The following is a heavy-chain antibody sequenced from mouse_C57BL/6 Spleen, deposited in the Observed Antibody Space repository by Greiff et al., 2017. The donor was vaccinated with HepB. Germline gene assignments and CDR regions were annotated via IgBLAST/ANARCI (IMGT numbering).Heavy chain of an antibody. V-gene: IGHV1-69*01. CDR2: IDPSDSYT. J-gene: IGHJ4*01. Sequence: VQLQQPGAELVMPGASVKLSCKASGYTFTSYWMHWVKQRPGQGLEWIGEIDPSDSYTNYNQKFKGKSTLTVDKSSSTAYMQLSSLTSEDSAVYYCARGYYSNYGAMDYWGQGTSVTVSS. D-gene: IGHD2-5*01. CDR3: ARGYYSNYGAMDY. CDR1: GYTFTSYW.